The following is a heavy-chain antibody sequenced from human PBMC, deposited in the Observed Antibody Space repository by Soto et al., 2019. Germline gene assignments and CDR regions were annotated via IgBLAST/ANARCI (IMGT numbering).Heavy chain of an antibody. Sequence: PPETLSLTCPVSGGSISSYYWSWIRQPAGKGLEWIGRIYTSGSTHYNPSLKSRVTLSVDTSKNQFSLKLTSVTAADTAVYFCAGDQGYYYSGTDVWGQGTTVTVSS. V-gene: IGHV4-4*07. CDR1: GGSISSYY. CDR2: IYTSGST. J-gene: IGHJ6*02. CDR3: AGDQGYYYSGTDV.